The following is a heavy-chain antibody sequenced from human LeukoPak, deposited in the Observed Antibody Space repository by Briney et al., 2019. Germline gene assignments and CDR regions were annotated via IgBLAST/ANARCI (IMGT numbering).Heavy chain of an antibody. CDR2: ISPSGTVI. CDR1: GFIFTDYY. V-gene: IGHV3-11*01. J-gene: IGHJ4*02. CDR3: ARDYNC. D-gene: IGHD3-10*01. Sequence: GGSLRLSCSASGFIFTDYYMSWIRHAPGKGLEWVSYISPSGTVIYNGDSVKGRFTISRDNAKKSLYLQMNSLRAEDTAVYYCARDYNCWGQGTLVTVSS.